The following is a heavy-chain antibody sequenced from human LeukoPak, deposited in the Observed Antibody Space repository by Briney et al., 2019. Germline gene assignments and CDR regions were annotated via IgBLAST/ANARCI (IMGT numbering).Heavy chain of an antibody. V-gene: IGHV4-59*01. CDR2: IYYSGST. J-gene: IGHJ6*03. CDR3: ARVLSGKAAAAYYYMDV. CDR1: GGSISSYY. Sequence: PSETLSLTCTVSGGSISSYYWSWIRQPPGKGLEWIGYIYYSGSTNYNPSLKSRVTISVDTSKNQFSLKLSSVTAADTAVYYCARVLSGKAAAAYYYMDVWGKGTTVTVSS. D-gene: IGHD6-13*01.